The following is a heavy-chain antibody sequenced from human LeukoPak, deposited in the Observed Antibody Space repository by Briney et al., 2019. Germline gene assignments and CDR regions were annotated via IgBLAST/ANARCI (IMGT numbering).Heavy chain of an antibody. J-gene: IGHJ3*01. Sequence: PGGSLRLSCAASGFTFSSYWMHWVRQPPGTGLEWVAVISMDGIQEYYADSVKGRFSISRDNSKNTLYLQMNSLRSEDTAVYYCAREVYSYALDALDLWGQGTMVTVSS. D-gene: IGHD5-18*01. CDR2: ISMDGIQE. CDR1: GFTFSSYW. CDR3: AREVYSYALDALDL. V-gene: IGHV3-30*03.